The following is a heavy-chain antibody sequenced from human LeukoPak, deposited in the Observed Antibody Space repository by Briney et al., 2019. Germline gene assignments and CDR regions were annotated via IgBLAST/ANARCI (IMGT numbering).Heavy chain of an antibody. Sequence: SETLSLTCTVSGGSISSSNYYWGWIRQPPGKGLEWIGSIYYSGSTYYNPSLKSRVTISVDTSKNQFSLKLSSVTAADTAGYYCARHEGILTGFDYWGQGTLVTVSS. J-gene: IGHJ4*02. D-gene: IGHD3-9*01. V-gene: IGHV4-39*01. CDR3: ARHEGILTGFDY. CDR1: GGSISSSNYY. CDR2: IYYSGST.